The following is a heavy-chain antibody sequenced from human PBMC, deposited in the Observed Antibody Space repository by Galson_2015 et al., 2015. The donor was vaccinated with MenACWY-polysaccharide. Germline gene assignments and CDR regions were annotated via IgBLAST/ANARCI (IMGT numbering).Heavy chain of an antibody. Sequence: LRLSCAVSGFTFNTYTMNWVRQAPGKGLDWVSSIDSSGTTVFYADSLKGRFTVSRDNAKNSLYLQMNSLRVGDTAVYYCARHYDSGWSLPGYWGQGTLVTVSS. D-gene: IGHD6-19*01. CDR3: ARHYDSGWSLPGY. J-gene: IGHJ4*02. CDR2: IDSSGTTV. CDR1: GFTFNTYT. V-gene: IGHV3-21*06.